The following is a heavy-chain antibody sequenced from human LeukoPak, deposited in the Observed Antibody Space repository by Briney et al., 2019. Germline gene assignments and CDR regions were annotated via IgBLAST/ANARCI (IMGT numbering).Heavy chain of an antibody. CDR3: ARDNPHHYDNSGAFDF. D-gene: IGHD1-14*01. J-gene: IGHJ3*01. CDR2: IHHNRNA. Sequence: KPSETLSFTCTVSGASLSSGDYYWSWLRQSPGKGLEWIGNIHHNRNANYNPSLTSRITISVDTSKNQFALNVNSVTAADTAVYYCARDNPHHYDNSGAFDFWGQGTLVPVSS. V-gene: IGHV4-30-4*08. CDR1: GASLSSGDYY.